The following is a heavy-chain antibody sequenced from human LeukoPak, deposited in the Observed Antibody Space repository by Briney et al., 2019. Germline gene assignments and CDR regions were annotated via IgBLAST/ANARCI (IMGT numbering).Heavy chain of an antibody. D-gene: IGHD1-26*01. Sequence: SVKVSCKASGGTFSSYAISWVRQAPGQGLEWMRGIIPIFGTANYAQKFQGRVTITADESTSTAYMELSSLRSEDTAVYYCARGGSHYYYYYYMDVWGKGTTVTVSS. V-gene: IGHV1-69*13. CDR3: ARGGSHYYYYYYMDV. CDR2: IIPIFGTA. J-gene: IGHJ6*03. CDR1: GGTFSSYA.